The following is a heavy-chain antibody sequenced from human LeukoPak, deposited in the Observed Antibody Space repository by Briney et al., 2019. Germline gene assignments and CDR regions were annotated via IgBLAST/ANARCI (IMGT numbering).Heavy chain of an antibody. J-gene: IGHJ4*02. CDR2: IYYSGST. CDR3: ASARRRDIVVVPAAAFDY. CDR1: GGSISNSNYH. D-gene: IGHD2-2*01. Sequence: SETLSLTCTVSGGSISNSNYHWGWIRQPPGKGLEWIGSIYYSGSTYYNPSLKSRVTISVDTSKNQFSLKLSSVTAADTAVYYCASARRRDIVVVPAAAFDYWGQGTLVTVSS. V-gene: IGHV4-39*01.